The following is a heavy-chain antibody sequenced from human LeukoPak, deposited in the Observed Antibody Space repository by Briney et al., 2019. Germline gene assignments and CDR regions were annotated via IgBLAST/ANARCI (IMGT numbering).Heavy chain of an antibody. CDR2: IKQDGSEK. J-gene: IGHJ4*02. Sequence: PGGSLRLSCAASGFTFSSYWMSWVRQAPGEGLEWVANIKQDGSEKYYVDSVKGRFTISRDNAKNSLYLQMNSLRAEDTAVYYCARRNYYDFWTFDYWGQGTLVTVSS. D-gene: IGHD3-3*01. CDR1: GFTFSSYW. CDR3: ARRNYYDFWTFDY. V-gene: IGHV3-7*01.